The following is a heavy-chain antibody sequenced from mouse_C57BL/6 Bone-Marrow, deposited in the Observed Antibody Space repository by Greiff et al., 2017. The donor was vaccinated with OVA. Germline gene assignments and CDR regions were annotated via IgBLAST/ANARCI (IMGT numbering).Heavy chain of an antibody. V-gene: IGHV1-50*01. CDR2: IDPSDSDT. Sequence: VQLQQPGAELVKPGASVKLSCKASGYTFTSYWMQWVKQRPGQGLEWIGEIDPSDSDTNYNQKFKGKATLTVDTSSSTAYMQLSSLTSEDSAVYYCARITAVVARFDYWGQGTTLTVSS. D-gene: IGHD1-1*01. CDR1: GYTFTSYW. J-gene: IGHJ2*01. CDR3: ARITAVVARFDY.